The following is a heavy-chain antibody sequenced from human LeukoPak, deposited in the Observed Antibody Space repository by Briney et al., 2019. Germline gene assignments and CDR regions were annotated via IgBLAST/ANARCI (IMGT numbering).Heavy chain of an antibody. Sequence: SETLSLTCTVSGGSINRYYWSWIRQPPGKGLEWIGYIHYTGNTNQNPSLKSRVTISVNTSKNQFSLNLSSVTAADTAVYYCARAPGRYCYYYMDVWGEGTTVIISS. J-gene: IGHJ6*03. CDR1: GGSINRYY. CDR2: IHYTGNT. CDR3: ARAPGRYCYYYMDV. D-gene: IGHD1-14*01. V-gene: IGHV4-59*01.